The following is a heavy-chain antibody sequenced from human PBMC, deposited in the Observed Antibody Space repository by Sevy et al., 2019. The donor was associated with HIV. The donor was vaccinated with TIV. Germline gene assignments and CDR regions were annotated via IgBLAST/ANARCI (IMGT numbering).Heavy chain of an antibody. V-gene: IGHV1-2*02. D-gene: IGHD5-18*01. J-gene: IGHJ3*01. CDR2: INPNSGGT. CDR1: GYTFTGYY. CDR3: AGSATDTRRTHNTQAFDV. Sequence: ASVKVSCKASGYTFTGYYMHWIRQAPGQGLEWMGWINPNSGGTNYAQKFQGRVTMTRDTSISTAYMDLSRLRSDDTAVYDGAGSATDTRRTHNTQAFDVWGQGTMVTVSS.